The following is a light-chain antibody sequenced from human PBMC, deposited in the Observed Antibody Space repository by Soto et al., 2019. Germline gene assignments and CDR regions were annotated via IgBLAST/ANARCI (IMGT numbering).Light chain of an antibody. J-gene: IGLJ1*01. V-gene: IGLV2-23*01. CDR2: VGS. CDR3: CSYSISNTYV. CDR1: SSDVGSYSL. Sequence: QSVLTQPASVSGSPGQSITISCTGTSSDVGSYSLVSWFQQHPGKAPKLIIYVGSVRPSGVSNRFSGSQSGNTASLTISGLQAEDEADYHCCSYSISNTYVFGTGTKLTVL.